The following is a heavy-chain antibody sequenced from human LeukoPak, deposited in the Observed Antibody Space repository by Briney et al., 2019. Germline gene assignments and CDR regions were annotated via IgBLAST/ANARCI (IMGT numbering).Heavy chain of an antibody. CDR1: GYTFTIYD. CDR3: ARIQSRIIAARPGNPAFDY. V-gene: IGHV1-18*01. Sequence: ASVKVSCKASGYTFTIYDISWVRQAPGQGPEWMGWISTYNDNTHYAQKLQGRVTMTTDTSTSAVYMELKSLRSDDTAVYYCARIQSRIIAARPGNPAFDYWGRGTLVTVSS. D-gene: IGHD6-6*01. CDR2: ISTYNDNT. J-gene: IGHJ4*02.